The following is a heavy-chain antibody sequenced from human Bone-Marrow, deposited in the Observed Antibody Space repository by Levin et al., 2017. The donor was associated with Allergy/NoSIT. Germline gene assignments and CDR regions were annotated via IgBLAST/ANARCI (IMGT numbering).Heavy chain of an antibody. J-gene: IGHJ4*02. V-gene: IGHV4-30-4*08. Sequence: SETLSLTCSVSGGSITSGEYYWSWVRQPPGTGLEWIGFIYYLGSTYYNPSLQSRVRMSVDTSKNQFSLSLTSVTAADTAVYYCAREEVTGTPTSSWGQGTLVTVSS. CDR3: AREEVTGTPTSS. CDR2: IYYLGST. D-gene: IGHD1-7*01. CDR1: GGSITSGEYY.